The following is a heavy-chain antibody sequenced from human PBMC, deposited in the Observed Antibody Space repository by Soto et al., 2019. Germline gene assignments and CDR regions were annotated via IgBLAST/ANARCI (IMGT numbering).Heavy chain of an antibody. D-gene: IGHD2-15*01. CDR3: VRSGTSSGRFSDY. J-gene: IGHJ4*02. CDR2: IYPSDSDI. CDR1: GYTFTSYW. V-gene: IGHV5-51*01. Sequence: VESLKISCNGSGYTFTSYWIGGVRQMPGEGLEWMGVIYPSDSDISYSPSFQGKVTIPADKSITTAYLQWSSLKAADTAMSYCVRSGTSSGRFSDYWGQGTLVTVSS.